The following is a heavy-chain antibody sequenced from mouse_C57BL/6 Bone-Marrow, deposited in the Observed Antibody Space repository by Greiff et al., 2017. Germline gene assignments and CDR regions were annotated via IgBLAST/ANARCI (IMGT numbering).Heavy chain of an antibody. CDR2: IDPSDSYT. V-gene: IGHV1-59*01. J-gene: IGHJ2*01. CDR3: ARGGYFDY. CDR1: GYTFPSYW. Sequence: QVQLQQPGAELVRPGTSVKLSCKASGYTFPSYWMHWVKQRPGQGLEWIGVIDPSDSYTTYNQKFKGKATLTVDTSSSTAYMQLRSLTSEDSAVYYCARGGYFDYWGQGTTLTVSS.